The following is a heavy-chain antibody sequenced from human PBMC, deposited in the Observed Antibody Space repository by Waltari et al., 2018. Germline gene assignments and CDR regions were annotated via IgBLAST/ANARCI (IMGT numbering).Heavy chain of an antibody. Sequence: QVQLVESGGGVVQPGRSLRLSCAASGFTFSSYAMHWVRQAPGKGLEWVAVISYDGSNKYYADSVKGRFTISRDNSKNTLYLQMNSLRAEDTAVYYCAGPYSSSLGYYYYGMDVWGQGITVTVSS. J-gene: IGHJ6*02. CDR3: AGPYSSSLGYYYYGMDV. D-gene: IGHD6-6*01. V-gene: IGHV3-30-3*01. CDR1: GFTFSSYA. CDR2: ISYDGSNK.